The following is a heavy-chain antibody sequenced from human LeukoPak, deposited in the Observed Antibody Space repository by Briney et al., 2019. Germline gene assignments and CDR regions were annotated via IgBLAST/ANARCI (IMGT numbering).Heavy chain of an antibody. V-gene: IGHV3-33*01. CDR3: ARSYYDSSGSPFGY. CDR1: GFTFSSYG. CDR2: IWYDGSNK. D-gene: IGHD3-22*01. Sequence: GGSLRLSCAASGFTFSSYGMHWVRQAPGKGLEWVAVIWYDGSNKYYADSVKGRFTISRDNSKNTLYLQMNSLRAEDTAVYYCARSYYDSSGSPFGYWGQGTLVTVSS. J-gene: IGHJ4*02.